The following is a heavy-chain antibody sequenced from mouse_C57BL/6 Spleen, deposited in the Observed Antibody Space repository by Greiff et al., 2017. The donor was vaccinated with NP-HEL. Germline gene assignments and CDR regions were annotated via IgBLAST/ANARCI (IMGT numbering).Heavy chain of an antibody. V-gene: IGHV10-1*01. CDR3: VIPLTGTFAY. CDR2: IRSKSNNYAT. CDR1: GFSFNTYA. Sequence: EVQLVESGGGLVQPKGSLKLSCAASGFSFNTYAMNWVRQAPGKGLEWVARIRSKSNNYATYYADSVKDRFTISRDDSESMLYLQMNNLKTEDTAMYYCVIPLTGTFAYWGQGTLVTVSA. D-gene: IGHD4-1*01. J-gene: IGHJ3*01.